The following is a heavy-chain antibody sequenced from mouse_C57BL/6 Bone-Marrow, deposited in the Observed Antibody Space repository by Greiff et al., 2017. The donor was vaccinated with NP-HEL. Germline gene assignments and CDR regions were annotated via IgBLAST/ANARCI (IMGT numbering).Heavy chain of an antibody. V-gene: IGHV1-63*01. CDR1: GYTFTNYW. J-gene: IGHJ3*01. D-gene: IGHD1-1*01. CDR3: ARGGAYGSSWFAY. CDR2: IYPGGGYT. Sequence: QVHVKQSGAELVRPGTSVKMSCKASGYTFTNYWIGWAKQRPGHGLEWIGDIYPGGGYTNYNEKFKGKATLTADKSSSTAYMQFSSLTSEDAAIYYCARGGAYGSSWFAYWGQGTLVTVSA.